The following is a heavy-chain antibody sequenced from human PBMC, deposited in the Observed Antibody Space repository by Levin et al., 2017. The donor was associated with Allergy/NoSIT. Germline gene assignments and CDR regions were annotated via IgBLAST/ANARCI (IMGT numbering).Heavy chain of an antibody. CDR2: INAGNGNT. CDR1: GYTFTSYA. Sequence: GESLKISCKASGYTFTSYAMHWVRQAPGQRLEWMGWINAGNGNTKYSQKFQGRVTITRDTSASTAYMELSSLRSEDTAVYYCARGGYGDYPPRYFDLWGRGTLVTVSS. V-gene: IGHV1-3*01. CDR3: ARGGYGDYPPRYFDL. D-gene: IGHD4-17*01. J-gene: IGHJ2*01.